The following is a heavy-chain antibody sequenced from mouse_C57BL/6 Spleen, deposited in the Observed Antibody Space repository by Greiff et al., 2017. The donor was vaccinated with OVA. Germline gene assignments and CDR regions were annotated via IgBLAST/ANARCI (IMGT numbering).Heavy chain of an antibody. J-gene: IGHJ3*01. V-gene: IGHV2-6*03. D-gene: IGHD1-1*01. Sequence: QVQLKQSGPGLVAPSQSLSITCTVSGFSLTSYGVHWVRQPPGKGLEWLVVIWSDGSTTYNSALKSRLSISKDNSKSQVFLKMNSLQTDDTAMYYCARDYGSSPWFAYWGQGTLVTVSA. CDR2: IWSDGST. CDR3: ARDYGSSPWFAY. CDR1: GFSLTSYG.